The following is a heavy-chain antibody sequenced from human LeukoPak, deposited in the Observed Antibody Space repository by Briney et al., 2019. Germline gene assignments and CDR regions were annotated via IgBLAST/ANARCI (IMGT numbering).Heavy chain of an antibody. CDR3: ARDGEGYYGKDV. J-gene: IGHJ6*04. V-gene: IGHV1-2*02. D-gene: IGHD2-21*01. CDR2: IIPIFGTA. Sequence: ASVKVSCKASGYTFTGYYMHWVRQAPGQGLEWMGGIIPIFGTANYAQKFQGRVTMTRDTSISTAYMELSRLRSDDTAVYYCARDGEGYYGKDVWGKGTTVTVSS. CDR1: GYTFTGYY.